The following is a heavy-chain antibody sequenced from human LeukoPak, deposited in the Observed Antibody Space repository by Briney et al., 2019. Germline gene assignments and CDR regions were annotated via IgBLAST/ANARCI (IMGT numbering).Heavy chain of an antibody. V-gene: IGHV4-59*01. CDR3: ARASIVVGADFDY. J-gene: IGHJ4*02. D-gene: IGHD1-26*01. CDR1: GGSISRYY. Sequence: SETLSLTCSVSGGSISRYYWTWIRQPPGKGLEWIGYIFYSGSTNYNPSLKSRVTMSVDTSKNQFSLKLRSVTAADTAVYYCARASIVVGADFDYWGQGTLVTVSS. CDR2: IFYSGST.